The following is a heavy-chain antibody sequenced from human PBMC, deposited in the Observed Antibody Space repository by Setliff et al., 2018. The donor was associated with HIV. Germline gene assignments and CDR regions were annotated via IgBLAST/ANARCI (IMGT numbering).Heavy chain of an antibody. J-gene: IGHJ3*02. D-gene: IGHD1-1*01. Sequence: SETLSLTCTVSGGSISSSGCYWGWIRQPPGKGLEWIGNIYYSGSTYYNPSLKSRVTISEDTSKNQFSLKVSSVTAADTAVYYCARTKYDPSDAFDIWGPGTMVTVSS. CDR3: ARTKYDPSDAFDI. CDR1: GGSISSSGCY. V-gene: IGHV4-39*07. CDR2: IYYSGST.